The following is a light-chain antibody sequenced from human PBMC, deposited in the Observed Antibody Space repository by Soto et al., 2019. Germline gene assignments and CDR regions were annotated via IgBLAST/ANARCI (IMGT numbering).Light chain of an antibody. V-gene: IGLV6-57*01. Sequence: NFMLTQPHSVSESPGKTVTISCTRSSGSIASNFVQWYQQRPGSSPSTVIYEDDQRPSGVPDRFSGSIDSSSNSASLTISGLKNEDEADYYCPSSTSTIRVFGGGTKLTVL. J-gene: IGLJ3*02. CDR2: EDD. CDR1: SGSIASNF. CDR3: PSSTSTIRV.